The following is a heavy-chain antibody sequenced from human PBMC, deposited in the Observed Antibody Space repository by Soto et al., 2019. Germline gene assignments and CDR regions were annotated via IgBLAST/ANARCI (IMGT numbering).Heavy chain of an antibody. Sequence: QVQLVQSGAEVKKPGSSVKVSCKASGGTFSSYTISWVRQAPGQGLEWMGRIIPILGIANYAQKFQGRVTITADKSTSTDYTELSSLRSEDTAVYYCAREVDDIGMDVWGQGTTVTVSS. CDR3: AREVDDIGMDV. V-gene: IGHV1-69*08. CDR2: IIPILGIA. CDR1: GGTFSSYT. D-gene: IGHD3-9*01. J-gene: IGHJ6*02.